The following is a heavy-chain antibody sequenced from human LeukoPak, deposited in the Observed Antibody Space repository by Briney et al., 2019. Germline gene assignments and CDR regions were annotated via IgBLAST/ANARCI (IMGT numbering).Heavy chain of an antibody. D-gene: IGHD4-17*01. J-gene: IGHJ4*02. CDR3: AREDGDYFDY. V-gene: IGHV4-59*01. CDR1: GDSMRDYY. CDR2: ISYNGNT. Sequence: SETLSLTCNVSGDSMRDYYWSWIRQPPGKGLECIGYISYNGNTNYSPSLKSRVTISLDTSKSQFSLRVNSVTSADTAVYYCAREDGDYFDYWGQGKLVTVSS.